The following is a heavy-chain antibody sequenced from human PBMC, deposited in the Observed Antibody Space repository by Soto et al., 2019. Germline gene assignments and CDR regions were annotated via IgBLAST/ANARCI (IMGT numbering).Heavy chain of an antibody. CDR2: IYHSGST. V-gene: IGHV4-30-2*01. Sequence: SETLSLTCAVSGGSISSGGYSWSWIRQPPGKGREWIGYIYHSGSTYYNPSLKSRVTISVDRSKNQFSLKLSSVTAADTAVYYCARGPFGGDYYYYGMDVWDQGTTVTVSS. D-gene: IGHD3-16*01. CDR1: GGSISSGGYS. J-gene: IGHJ6*02. CDR3: ARGPFGGDYYYYGMDV.